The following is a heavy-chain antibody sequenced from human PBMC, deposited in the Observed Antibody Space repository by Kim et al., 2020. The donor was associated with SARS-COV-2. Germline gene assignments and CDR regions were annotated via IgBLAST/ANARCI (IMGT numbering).Heavy chain of an antibody. J-gene: IGHJ4*02. V-gene: IGHV4-31*03. D-gene: IGHD5-12*01. CDR2: IYYSGST. CDR3: VRAAGGYSGYDYGY. CDR1: GGSISSGGYY. Sequence: SETLSLTCTVSGGSISSGGYYWSWIRQHPGKGLEWIGYIYYSGSTYYNPSLKSRVTISVDTSKNQFSLKLSSVTAADTAVYYCVRAAGGYSGYDYGYWGQGTLVTVSS.